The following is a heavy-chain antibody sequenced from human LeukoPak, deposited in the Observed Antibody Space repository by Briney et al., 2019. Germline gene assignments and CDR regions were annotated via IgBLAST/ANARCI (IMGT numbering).Heavy chain of an antibody. Sequence: GASVKVSCKASGYTFTSYGISWVRQAPGQGLEWMGWISAYNGNTNYAQKLQGRVTMTTDTSTSTAYMELRSLRSDDTAVYYCARVDSWAYSSSWYDYYYGMDVWGQGTTVTVSS. J-gene: IGHJ6*02. V-gene: IGHV1-18*01. CDR1: GYTFTSYG. D-gene: IGHD6-13*01. CDR2: ISAYNGNT. CDR3: ARVDSWAYSSSWYDYYYGMDV.